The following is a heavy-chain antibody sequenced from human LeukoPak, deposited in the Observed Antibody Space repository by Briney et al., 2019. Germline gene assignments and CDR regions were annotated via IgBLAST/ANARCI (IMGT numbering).Heavy chain of an antibody. CDR3: ARGSSGWRGNYYYYYMDV. CDR1: GFTFSDYY. V-gene: IGHV3-11*01. Sequence: GGSLRLSCAASGFTFSDYYMSWIRQAPGKGLEWVSYISSSGSTIYYADSVNGRFTISRDNAKNSLYLQMNSLRAEDTAVYYCARGSSGWRGNYYYYYMDVWGKGTTVTVSS. CDR2: ISSSGSTI. J-gene: IGHJ6*03. D-gene: IGHD6-19*01.